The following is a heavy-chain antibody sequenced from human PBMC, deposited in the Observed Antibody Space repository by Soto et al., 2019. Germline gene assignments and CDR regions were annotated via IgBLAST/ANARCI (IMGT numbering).Heavy chain of an antibody. CDR1: GFTFSSYA. V-gene: IGHV3-23*01. D-gene: IGHD6-19*01. CDR2: ISGRGGST. J-gene: IGHJ6*02. Sequence: GGSLRLSCAASGFTFSSYAMSWVRQAPGKGLEWFSAISGRGGSTNYADSLKGRFTISRDNSKNTLYLQMNSLRAEDTAVYYCAKAVAGTYYYYGMDVWGQGTTVTVSS. CDR3: AKAVAGTYYYYGMDV.